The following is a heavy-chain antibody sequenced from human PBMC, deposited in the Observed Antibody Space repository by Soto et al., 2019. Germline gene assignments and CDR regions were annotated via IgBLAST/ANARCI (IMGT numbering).Heavy chain of an antibody. Sequence: QVQLVQSGAEVKKPGSSVMVSCKASGGTLNNYAINWVRQAPGQGLEWMGGILPVSAPPDYAQKFQGRVSITADHSTRTVYMELSRLKSDDTAVYFCATDSNYDVSNSFWGQGTLFTVSS. CDR1: GGTLNNYA. CDR2: ILPVSAPP. CDR3: ATDSNYDVSNSF. J-gene: IGHJ4*02. V-gene: IGHV1-69*01. D-gene: IGHD3-3*01.